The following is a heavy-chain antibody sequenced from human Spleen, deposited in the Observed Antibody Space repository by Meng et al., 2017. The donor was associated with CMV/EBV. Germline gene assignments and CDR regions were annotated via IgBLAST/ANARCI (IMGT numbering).Heavy chain of an antibody. J-gene: IGHJ4*02. Sequence: QLRQWGAGLLKPSATMSLTGTGSGGSISSSRHYWGWIRQPPGKGLEWIGSIYYSGSTYYNPSLRSRVTMSLDTSKNQFSLKLSSVTATDTAVYYCARHDGGYGDYFDHWGQGTLVTVSS. V-gene: IGHV4-39*01. D-gene: IGHD5-12*01. CDR3: ARHDGGYGDYFDH. CDR1: GGSISSSRHY. CDR2: IYYSGST.